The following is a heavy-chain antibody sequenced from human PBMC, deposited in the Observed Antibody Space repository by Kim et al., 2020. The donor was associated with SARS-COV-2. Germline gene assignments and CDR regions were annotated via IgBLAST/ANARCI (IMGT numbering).Heavy chain of an antibody. J-gene: IGHJ3*02. V-gene: IGHV4-4*09. D-gene: IGHD5-12*01. CDR3: ASLRRGGYNFVFDI. Sequence: PSLKSRVTISVDTAKNQSSLKLSSVTAADTAVYYCASLRRGGYNFVFDIWGQGTMVTVSS.